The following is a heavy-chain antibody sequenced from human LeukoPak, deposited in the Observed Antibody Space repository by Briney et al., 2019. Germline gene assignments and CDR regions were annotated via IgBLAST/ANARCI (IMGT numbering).Heavy chain of an antibody. CDR3: ARGLTSIFGVVALDP. Sequence: SETLSLTCTVSGGSISSGDYSWSWIRQPPGKGLEWIGYIYYSGSTYYNPSLKSRLTISVDTSKNQFSLRLSSVTAADTAVYYCARGLTSIFGVVALDPWGQGTLVSASS. CDR2: IYYSGST. J-gene: IGHJ5*02. D-gene: IGHD3-3*01. CDR1: GGSISSGDYS. V-gene: IGHV4-30-4*08.